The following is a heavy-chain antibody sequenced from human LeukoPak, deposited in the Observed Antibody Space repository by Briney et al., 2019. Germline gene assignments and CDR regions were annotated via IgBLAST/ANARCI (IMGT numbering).Heavy chain of an antibody. Sequence: ASVKVSCNASGCTFTGYYMHWVRPAPGQGLEWMGCIHPYCGGKHYAQKFQGRVTMARDRPIHTASMDLSRPSSGHTAVYYCEREEGEIEAIAAVGLWFQFDYCGQETLVSVSS. V-gene: IGHV1-2*02. CDR3: EREEGEIEAIAAVGLWFQFDY. J-gene: IGHJ4*02. D-gene: IGHD6-13*01. CDR2: IHPYCGGK. CDR1: GCTFTGYY.